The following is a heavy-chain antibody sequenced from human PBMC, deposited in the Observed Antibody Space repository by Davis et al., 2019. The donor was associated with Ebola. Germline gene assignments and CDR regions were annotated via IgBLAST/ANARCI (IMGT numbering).Heavy chain of an antibody. CDR3: ARHVWVNYYYYYGMDV. CDR1: GYSFTNYW. J-gene: IGHJ6*02. Sequence: GESLKISCKASGYSFTNYWIGWVRQMPGKGLEWMGIIYPGDSDTRCSPSFQGQVTISADKSISTAYLQWSSLKASDTAMYYCARHVWVNYYYYYGMDVWGQGTTVTVSS. D-gene: IGHD3-22*01. CDR2: IYPGDSDT. V-gene: IGHV5-51*01.